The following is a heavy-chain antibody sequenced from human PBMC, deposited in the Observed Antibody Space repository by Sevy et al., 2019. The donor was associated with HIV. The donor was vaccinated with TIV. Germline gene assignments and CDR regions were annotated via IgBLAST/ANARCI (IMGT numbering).Heavy chain of an antibody. CDR3: AKDSYSGSYRPFDY. Sequence: GGSLRLSCAASGFTFSTYGMHWVRQAPGKGLEWVSAISGSGGSTYYADSVQGRFTISRDNSKNTLYLQMNSLRAEDTAVYYCAKDSYSGSYRPFDYWGQGTLVTVSS. J-gene: IGHJ4*02. D-gene: IGHD1-26*01. V-gene: IGHV3-23*01. CDR2: ISGSGGST. CDR1: GFTFSTYG.